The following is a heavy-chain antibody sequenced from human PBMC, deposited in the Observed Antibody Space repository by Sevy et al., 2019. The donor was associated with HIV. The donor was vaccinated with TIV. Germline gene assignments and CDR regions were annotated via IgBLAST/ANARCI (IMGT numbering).Heavy chain of an antibody. J-gene: IGHJ5*02. Sequence: GGSLRLSCVASGFTFSNYDMNWVRQAPGKGLEWVSKISSSDSTTYYADSLKDRFTISRDNAKKSRYLQMNNLRAEDTALYYCVRNGGAYDAGFDPWGQGTLVTVSS. CDR2: ISSSDSTT. CDR3: VRNGGAYDAGFDP. CDR1: GFTFSNYD. D-gene: IGHD3-22*01. V-gene: IGHV3-48*03.